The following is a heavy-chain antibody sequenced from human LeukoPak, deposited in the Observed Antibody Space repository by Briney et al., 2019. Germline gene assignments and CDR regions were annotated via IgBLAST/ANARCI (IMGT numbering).Heavy chain of an antibody. CDR1: GYTLTSYD. CDR2: MNPNRGNT. Sequence: GSVTVSCKASGYTLTSYDINWLRQATGQGLEWMGWMNPNRGNTRYAQKFQGRVTKTRNTSISTAYMELSSLRSEDTAVYYCARGNGRARLRGNNYYYYMDVWGKGTTVTVSS. J-gene: IGHJ6*03. V-gene: IGHV1-8*01. CDR3: ARGNGRARLRGNNYYYYMDV. D-gene: IGHD4-17*01.